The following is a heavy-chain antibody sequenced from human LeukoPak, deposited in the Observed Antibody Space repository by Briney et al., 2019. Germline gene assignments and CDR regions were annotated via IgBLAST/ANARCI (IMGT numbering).Heavy chain of an antibody. D-gene: IGHD3-10*01. Sequence: ASVKVSCKASGYTFTGYYIHWVRQAPRQGLEWLGWINPNNGGTKFAQKFQGRVTMTRDTSISTAYMELSGLGSDDTAVYYCGSWDYGSGSYSPYYWGQGTLVTVSS. V-gene: IGHV1-2*02. J-gene: IGHJ4*02. CDR1: GYTFTGYY. CDR2: INPNNGGT. CDR3: GSWDYGSGSYSPYY.